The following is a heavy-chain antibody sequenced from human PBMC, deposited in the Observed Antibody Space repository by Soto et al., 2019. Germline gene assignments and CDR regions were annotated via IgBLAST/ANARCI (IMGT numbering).Heavy chain of an antibody. D-gene: IGHD2-21*02. CDR3: ARAPEGDESLDF. V-gene: IGHV4-31*03. Sequence: PSETLSLTCTVSGGSISSGGYYWSWIRQHPGKGLEWIGYIYYSGSTYYNPSLKSRVTISVDTSKNQFSLKLSSLTAADTAVYYCARAPEGDESLDFWGQGALVTVSS. J-gene: IGHJ4*02. CDR1: GGSISSGGYY. CDR2: IYYSGST.